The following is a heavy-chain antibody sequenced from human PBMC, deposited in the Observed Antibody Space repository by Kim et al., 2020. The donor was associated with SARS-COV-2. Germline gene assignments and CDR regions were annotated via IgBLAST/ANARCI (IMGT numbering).Heavy chain of an antibody. CDR3: ASNLRYYGSVSYILDY. CDR1: GFTFSSYG. J-gene: IGHJ4*02. D-gene: IGHD3-10*01. V-gene: IGHV3-30*03. CDR2: ISYDGSNK. Sequence: GGSLRLSCAASGFTFSSYGMHWVRQAPGKGLEWVAVISYDGSNKYYADSVKGRFTISRDNSKNTLYLQMNSLRAEDTAVYYCASNLRYYGSVSYILDYWGQGTLVTVSS.